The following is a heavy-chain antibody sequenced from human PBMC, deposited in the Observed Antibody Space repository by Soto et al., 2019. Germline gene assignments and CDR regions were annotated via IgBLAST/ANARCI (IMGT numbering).Heavy chain of an antibody. Sequence: ASGPTLVNPTPTLTLTCTLSGFSLSTSGGGVGCIRQPPGKGLEWPALSYWDDDKRYSPSLKSRLTITKDTSKNQVVLTMTNMDPVDTATYYCAHHKVTYYDFWSGPWAWFDPWGQGTLVTTYS. CDR1: GFSLSTSGGG. CDR2: SYWDDDK. CDR3: AHHKVTYYDFWSGPWAWFDP. J-gene: IGHJ5*02. D-gene: IGHD3-3*01. V-gene: IGHV2-5*02.